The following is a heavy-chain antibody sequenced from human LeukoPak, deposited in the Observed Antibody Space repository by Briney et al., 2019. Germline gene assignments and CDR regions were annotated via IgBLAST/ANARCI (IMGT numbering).Heavy chain of an antibody. D-gene: IGHD5-18*01. CDR3: ARRWVTAYYYYGMDV. J-gene: IGHJ6*02. CDR2: IYYSGST. CDR1: GGSISSSSYD. Sequence: SETLSLTCTVSGGSISSSSYDWGWIRQPPGKGLEWIGSIYYSGSTYYNPSLKSRVTISVDTSKNQFSLKLSSVTAADTAVYYCARRWVTAYYYYGMDVWGQGTTVTVSS. V-gene: IGHV4-39*01.